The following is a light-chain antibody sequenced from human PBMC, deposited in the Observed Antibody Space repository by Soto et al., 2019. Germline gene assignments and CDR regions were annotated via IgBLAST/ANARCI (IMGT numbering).Light chain of an antibody. CDR3: QQANSIPWT. Sequence: DVQMTQSPSSVSASVGDRVTITCRASQAISSWLAWYQQRPGKAPNLLIDAASSLQSGVPSRFSGGGSGTDFTLTISRLQPEAVATYYCQQANSIPWTFGQGTKVEIK. CDR2: AAS. V-gene: IGKV1-12*01. CDR1: QAISSW. J-gene: IGKJ1*01.